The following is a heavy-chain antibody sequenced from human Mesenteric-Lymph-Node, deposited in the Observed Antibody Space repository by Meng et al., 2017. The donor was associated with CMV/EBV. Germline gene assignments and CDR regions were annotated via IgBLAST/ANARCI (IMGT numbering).Heavy chain of an antibody. CDR1: GFTFSSYD. CDR3: AKGSSSWSVIDY. J-gene: IGHJ4*02. V-gene: IGHV3-33*06. Sequence: GESLKISCAASGFTFSSYDMHWVRQAPGKGLEWVTVIWYDGSNKYYADSVKDRFTISRDNSKNTLYLQMNSLRAEDTAVYYCAKGSSSWSVIDYWGQGTLVTVSS. D-gene: IGHD6-13*01. CDR2: IWYDGSNK.